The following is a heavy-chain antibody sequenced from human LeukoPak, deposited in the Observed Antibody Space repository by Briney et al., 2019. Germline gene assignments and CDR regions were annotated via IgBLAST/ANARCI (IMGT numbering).Heavy chain of an antibody. V-gene: IGHV1-69*13. J-gene: IGHJ4*02. CDR3: ARESSGTSHCLGY. CDR2: IIPIFGTA. D-gene: IGHD2-2*01. CDR1: GGTFSSYA. Sequence: GASVKVSCKASGGTFSSYAISWVRQAPGQGLEWMGGIIPIFGTANYAQKFQGRVTITADESTSTAYMELSSLRSEDTAVYYCARESSGTSHCLGYWGQGTLVTVSS.